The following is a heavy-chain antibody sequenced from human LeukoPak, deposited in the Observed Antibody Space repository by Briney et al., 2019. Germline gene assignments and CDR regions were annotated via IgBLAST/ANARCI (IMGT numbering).Heavy chain of an antibody. CDR3: ARVLGGTQFDY. CDR2: IYSGGST. CDR1: GFTVSSNY. V-gene: IGHV3-66*02. D-gene: IGHD2-15*01. J-gene: IGHJ4*02. Sequence: GGSLRLSCAASGFTVSSNYMSWVRQAPGKGLEWVSVIYSGGSTYYADSVKGRFTISRDNSKNTLYLQMNSLRAEDTAVYYCARVLGGTQFDYWGQGTLVIVSS.